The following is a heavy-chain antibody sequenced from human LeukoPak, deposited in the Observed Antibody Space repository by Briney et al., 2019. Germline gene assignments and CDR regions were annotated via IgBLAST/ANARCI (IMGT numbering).Heavy chain of an antibody. CDR1: GFTFSSYA. CDR3: AKDLNYGNYYYYYYGMDV. Sequence: GGSLRLSCAASGFTFSSYAMSWVRQAPWKGLEWVSAISGSGGSTYYADSVKGRFTISRDNSKNTLYLQMNSLRAEDTAVYYCAKDLNYGNYYYYYYGMDVWGQGTTVTVSS. CDR2: ISGSGGST. V-gene: IGHV3-23*01. J-gene: IGHJ6*02. D-gene: IGHD1-7*01.